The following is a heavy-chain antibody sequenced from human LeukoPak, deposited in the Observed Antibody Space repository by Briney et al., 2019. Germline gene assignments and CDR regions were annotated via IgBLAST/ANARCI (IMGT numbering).Heavy chain of an antibody. V-gene: IGHV4-34*01. CDR1: GPSFSGYY. CDR2: INHSGST. Sequence: PSDTLSLTCALYGPSFSGYYGSSLRQPPGKGLEWIGEINHSGSTNYNPSLKSLVTISVDTPKNQFSLKLSSVTAVDTGVYYCARGQSDCSGGSCSYYFDYWGQGTLVTVSS. J-gene: IGHJ4*02. D-gene: IGHD2-15*01. CDR3: ARGQSDCSGGSCSYYFDY.